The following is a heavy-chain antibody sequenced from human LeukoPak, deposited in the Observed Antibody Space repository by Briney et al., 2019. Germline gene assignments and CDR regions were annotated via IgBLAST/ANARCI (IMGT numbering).Heavy chain of an antibody. CDR3: ARGLRRSNYYGSGSYYRGSYYFDY. J-gene: IGHJ4*02. D-gene: IGHD3-10*01. CDR1: GGSFSGYY. V-gene: IGHV4-34*01. CDR2: INHSGST. Sequence: SETLSLTCAVYGGSFSGYYWSWIRQPPGKGLEWIGEINHSGSTNYNPSLKSRVTISVDTSKNQFSLKLSSVTAADTAVCYCARGLRRSNYYGSGSYYRGSYYFDYWGRGTLVTVSS.